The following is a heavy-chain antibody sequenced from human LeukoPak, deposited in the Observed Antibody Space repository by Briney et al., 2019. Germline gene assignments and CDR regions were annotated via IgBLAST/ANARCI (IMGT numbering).Heavy chain of an antibody. J-gene: IGHJ4*02. V-gene: IGHV3-23*01. CDR3: AKSYGDYLGYFDS. CDR1: GLTFSSRA. Sequence: GGSRRFSGAAPGLTFSSRAMSWVRKAPGKGLKWVSGISDGGGTTNYADAVKGRFTISRDKSKNTLFLQMNSLRAEDTAVYYCAKSYGDYLGYFDSWGQGTLVTVSS. CDR2: ISDGGGTT. D-gene: IGHD4-17*01.